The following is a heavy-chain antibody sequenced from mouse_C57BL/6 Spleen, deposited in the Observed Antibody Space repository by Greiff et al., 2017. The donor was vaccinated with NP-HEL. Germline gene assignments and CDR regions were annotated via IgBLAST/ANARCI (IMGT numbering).Heavy chain of an antibody. V-gene: IGHV3-1*01. Sequence: VQLKQSGPGMVKPSQSLSLTCTVTGYSITSGYDWHWIRHFPGNKLEWMGYISYSGSTNYNPSLKSRISITHDTSKNHFFLKLNSVTTEDTATYYCARGGYYGSSYVDYFDYWGQGTTLTVSS. CDR1: GYSITSGYD. J-gene: IGHJ2*01. D-gene: IGHD1-1*01. CDR2: ISYSGST. CDR3: ARGGYYGSSYVDYFDY.